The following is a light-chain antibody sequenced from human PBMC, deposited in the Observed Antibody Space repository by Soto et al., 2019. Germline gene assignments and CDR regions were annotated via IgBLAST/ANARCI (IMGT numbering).Light chain of an antibody. CDR2: EVS. J-gene: IGLJ1*01. V-gene: IGLV2-14*01. CDR3: SSYTSSSPCV. CDR1: SSNIGSNA. Sequence: QSVLTQPPSASGTPGQKVTISCSGSSSNIGSNAVNWYQQHPGKAPKLIIYEVSNRPSGVSNRFSGSKSGNTASLTISGLQAEDEADYYCSSYTSSSPCVFGTGTKVTVL.